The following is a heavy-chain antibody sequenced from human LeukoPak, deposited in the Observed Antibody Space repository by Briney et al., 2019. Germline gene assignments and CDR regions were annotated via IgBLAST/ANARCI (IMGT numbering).Heavy chain of an antibody. J-gene: IGHJ3*02. CDR2: INHSGNT. D-gene: IGHD2-2*01. CDR1: GGSFSGYY. Sequence: SETLSLTCAVYGGSFSGYYWSWIRQPPGKGLEWIGEINHSGNTNYNPSLKSRVTISVDTSKNQFSLKLSSVTAADTAVYYCARQNPPAAMIYDAFDIWGQGTMVTVSS. CDR3: ARQNPPAAMIYDAFDI. V-gene: IGHV4-34*01.